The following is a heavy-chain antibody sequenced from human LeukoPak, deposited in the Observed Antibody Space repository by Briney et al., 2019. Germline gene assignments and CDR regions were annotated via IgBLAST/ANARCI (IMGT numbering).Heavy chain of an antibody. J-gene: IGHJ1*01. CDR2: ISGNGVTT. CDR1: GFTFSSYG. D-gene: IGHD2-15*01. CDR3: AKAPTPVVAATLFHH. V-gene: IGHV3-23*01. Sequence: GGSLRLSCAASGFTFSSYGMSWVRQAPGTGLEWVSSISGNGVTTYYADSVKGRFTISRDNSKNTVYVQMNSLRDGDTAVYYCAKAPTPVVAATLFHHWGQGTLVTVS.